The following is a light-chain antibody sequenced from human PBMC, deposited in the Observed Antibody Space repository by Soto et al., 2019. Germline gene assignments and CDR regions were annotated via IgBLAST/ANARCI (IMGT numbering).Light chain of an antibody. CDR3: CSYVSSKTYV. V-gene: IGLV2-14*01. J-gene: IGLJ1*01. Sequence: QSALTQPASVSGSPGQSITISCTGTRTDVGGYNFVSWYQQHPGKAPKVIIYEVSNRPSGVSDRFSGSKSDNTASLTISGLQAEDEADYYCCSYVSSKTYVFGTGTKVTVL. CDR1: RTDVGGYNF. CDR2: EVS.